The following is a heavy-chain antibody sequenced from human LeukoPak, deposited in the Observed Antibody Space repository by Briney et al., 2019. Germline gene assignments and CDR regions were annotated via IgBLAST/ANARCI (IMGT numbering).Heavy chain of an antibody. Sequence: GGSLRLSCAASGFTVSSIYMSWVRQAPGKGLEWVSVIYSGGRTYYADSVKGRFTISRDNSKNTLYLQMNSLRAEDTAVYYCAKDEAQYFDYWGQGTLVTVSS. CDR1: GFTVSSIY. V-gene: IGHV3-66*01. CDR3: AKDEAQYFDY. J-gene: IGHJ4*02. CDR2: IYSGGRT.